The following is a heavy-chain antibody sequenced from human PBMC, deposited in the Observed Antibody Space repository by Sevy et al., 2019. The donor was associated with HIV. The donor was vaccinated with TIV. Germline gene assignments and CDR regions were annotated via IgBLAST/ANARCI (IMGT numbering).Heavy chain of an antibody. D-gene: IGHD4-17*01. V-gene: IGHV3-48*04. Sequence: GGSLRLSCAASGFXFSSYSMNWVRRAPGKGLEWLSYISSSSRTIYYADSVKGRFTISRDNAKNSLYLQMTSLRVEDTALYYCARDRYGDYDFDYWGQGTLVTVSS. CDR3: ARDRYGDYDFDY. CDR1: GFXFSSYS. J-gene: IGHJ4*02. CDR2: ISSSSRTI.